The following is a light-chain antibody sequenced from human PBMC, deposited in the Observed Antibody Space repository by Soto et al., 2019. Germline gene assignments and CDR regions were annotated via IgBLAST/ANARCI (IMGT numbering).Light chain of an antibody. V-gene: IGLV2-14*01. CDR2: EVT. J-gene: IGLJ1*01. Sequence: LTQPASVSGSPEQSIAISCTGTSSDVGGYDYVSWYQQHPDKAPKLIVYEVTHRPSGVSSRFSGSKSGNTASLTISGLQAEDEADCYCSSIRSGSTRVFGTGTKVTVL. CDR1: SSDVGGYDY. CDR3: SSIRSGSTRV.